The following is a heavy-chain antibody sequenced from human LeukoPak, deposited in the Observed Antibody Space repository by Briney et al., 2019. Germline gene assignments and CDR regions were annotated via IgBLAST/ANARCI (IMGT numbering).Heavy chain of an antibody. CDR2: IYSNSDGGTT. V-gene: IGHV3-15*01. CDR3: TTDYVWGSYEVY. J-gene: IGHJ4*02. CDR1: GFIFNKAW. D-gene: IGHD3-16*01. Sequence: GGSLRLSCAVSGFIFNKAWMSWVRQAPGKGLEWVGRIYSNSDGGTTDYTAPVTGRFIISRDDSKNTVFLEMTSLRTDDTAVYYCTTDYVWGSYEVYWGQGTLVTVSS.